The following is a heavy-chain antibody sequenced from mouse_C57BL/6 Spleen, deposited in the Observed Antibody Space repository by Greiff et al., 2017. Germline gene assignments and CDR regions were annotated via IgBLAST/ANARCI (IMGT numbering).Heavy chain of an antibody. Sequence: EVMLVESGGDLVKPGGSLKLSCAASGFTFSSYGMSWVRQTPDKRLEWVATISRGGSYTYYPDSVKGRFTLSRDNAKNTLYLQRSSLKSEDTAMYYGARMLTGRTYYFDYWGQGTTLTVSS. V-gene: IGHV5-6*01. CDR3: ARMLTGRTYYFDY. J-gene: IGHJ2*01. CDR1: GFTFSSYG. CDR2: ISRGGSYT. D-gene: IGHD4-1*01.